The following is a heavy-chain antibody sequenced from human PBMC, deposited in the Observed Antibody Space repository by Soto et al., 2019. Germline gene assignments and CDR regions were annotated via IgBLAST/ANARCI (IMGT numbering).Heavy chain of an antibody. CDR3: ARDAAAGLNDY. Sequence: QVQLVQYGAEVKKPGASVTVSCKASGYTFTSYGISWVRQAPGQGLEWMGWISAYNGNTKYVQKFQGRVTMTTDTSTSTAYMELRSLRSDDTAVYYCARDAAAGLNDYWGQGTLVTVSS. V-gene: IGHV1-18*01. CDR2: ISAYNGNT. CDR1: GYTFTSYG. J-gene: IGHJ4*02. D-gene: IGHD6-13*01.